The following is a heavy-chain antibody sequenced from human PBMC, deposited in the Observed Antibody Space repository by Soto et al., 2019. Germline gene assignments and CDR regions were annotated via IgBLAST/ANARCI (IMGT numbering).Heavy chain of an antibody. CDR2: INHSGST. CDR3: ARVGRGYDYIWGSYRYAVPFDY. V-gene: IGHV4-34*01. Sequence: QVQLQQWGAGLMKPSETLSLTCAVYGGSFSGYYWSWIRQPPGKGLEWIGEINHSGSTNYNPSLKSRVTISVDTSKNQFSLKLSSVTAADSAVYYCARVGRGYDYIWGSYRYAVPFDYWGQGTLVTVSS. D-gene: IGHD3-16*02. CDR1: GGSFSGYY. J-gene: IGHJ4*02.